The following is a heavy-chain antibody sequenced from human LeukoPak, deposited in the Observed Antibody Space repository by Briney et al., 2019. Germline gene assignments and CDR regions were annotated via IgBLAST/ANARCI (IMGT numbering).Heavy chain of an antibody. J-gene: IGHJ3*02. CDR3: ARNILFAFDI. V-gene: IGHV3-53*01. Sequence: GGSLRLSCAASGLTVRRSYMSWVRQAPGKGLEWVSIIYNDGSTYYADSMKGRFTISRDNSKNTLYLQVNSLRAEDTAMYYCARNILFAFDIWGQGTMVTVSS. CDR2: IYNDGST. CDR1: GLTVRRSY.